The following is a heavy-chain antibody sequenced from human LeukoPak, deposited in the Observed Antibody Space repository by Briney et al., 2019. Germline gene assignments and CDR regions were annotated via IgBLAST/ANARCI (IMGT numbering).Heavy chain of an antibody. D-gene: IGHD6-13*01. Sequence: ASVKVSCKASGYTFTSHGIGWVRQAPGQGLEWMGWISAYNGNTNYAQKLQGRVTMTTDTSTSTAYMELRSLRSDDTAVYYCARGSGYSSSWPVDYWGQGTLVTVSS. CDR3: ARGSGYSSSWPVDY. J-gene: IGHJ4*02. V-gene: IGHV1-18*01. CDR1: GYTFTSHG. CDR2: ISAYNGNT.